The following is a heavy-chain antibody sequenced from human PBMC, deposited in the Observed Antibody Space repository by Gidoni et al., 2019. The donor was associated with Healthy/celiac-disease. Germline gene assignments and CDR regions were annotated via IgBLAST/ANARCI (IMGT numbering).Heavy chain of an antibody. J-gene: IGHJ6*02. D-gene: IGHD6-19*01. CDR2: ISSSSSYI. CDR1: GFTFSSYS. Sequence: EVQLVESGGGLVKPGGSLRLSCAASGFTFSSYSMNWVRQAPGKGLEWVSSISSSSSYIYYADSVKGRFTISRDNAKNSLYLQMNSLRAEDTAVYYCAGSIAVAGGLQSPVIQYYYYGMDVWGQGTTVTVSS. CDR3: AGSIAVAGGLQSPVIQYYYYGMDV. V-gene: IGHV3-21*01.